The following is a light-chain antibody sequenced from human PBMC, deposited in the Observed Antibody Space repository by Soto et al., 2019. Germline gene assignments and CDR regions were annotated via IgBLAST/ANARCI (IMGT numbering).Light chain of an antibody. Sequence: DIQMTQSPSTLSASVGDRVTITCRASQSIDTWLAWYQQKPGRAPKVLISDASHLERGVPSRFSGSGSGTEFSLTISSLQPDEFATYYCQQYNTYSGTFGQGTKLEVK. CDR3: QQYNTYSGT. CDR1: QSIDTW. CDR2: DAS. V-gene: IGKV1-5*01. J-gene: IGKJ2*01.